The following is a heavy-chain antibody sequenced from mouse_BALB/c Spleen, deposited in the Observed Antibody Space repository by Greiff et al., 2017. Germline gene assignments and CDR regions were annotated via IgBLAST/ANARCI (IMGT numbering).Heavy chain of an antibody. CDR1: GFTFSSYT. CDR2: ISNGGGST. J-gene: IGHJ4*01. V-gene: IGHV5-12-2*01. CDR3: ARLIRYYAMDY. Sequence: EVHLVESGGGLVQPGGSLKLSCAASGFTFSSYTMSWVRQTPEKRLEWVAYISNGGGSTYYPDTVKGRFTISRDNAKNTLYLQMSSLKSEDTAMYYCARLIRYYAMDYWGQGTSVTVSS. D-gene: IGHD2-12*01.